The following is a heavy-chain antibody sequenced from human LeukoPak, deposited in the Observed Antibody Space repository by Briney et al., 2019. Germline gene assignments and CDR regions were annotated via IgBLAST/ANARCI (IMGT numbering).Heavy chain of an antibody. CDR3: ARSGYDSSGYYSDY. CDR2: ISYDGSNK. D-gene: IGHD3-22*01. Sequence: GGSLRLSCAASGFIFSSYAMHWVRQAPGKGLEWVAVISYDGSNKYYVDSVKGRFTISRDNSKNTLYLQMNSLRAEDTAVYYCARSGYDSSGYYSDYWGQGTLVTVSS. J-gene: IGHJ4*02. CDR1: GFIFSSYA. V-gene: IGHV3-30-3*01.